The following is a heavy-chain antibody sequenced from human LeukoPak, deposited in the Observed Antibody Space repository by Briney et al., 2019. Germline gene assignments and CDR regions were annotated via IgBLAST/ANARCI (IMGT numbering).Heavy chain of an antibody. D-gene: IGHD5-12*01. CDR2: IRYDGSNK. CDR1: GSTFTRYC. CDR3: ARGPSGYHNT. Sequence: GRSLCLSRAASGSTFTRYCIHWVRQAPGKWLEWVAFIRYDGSNKYYADSVKGRFTISRDNSKNTLYLQMNSLRAEDTAVYYCARGPSGYHNTGGQGTLVTVSS. J-gene: IGHJ4*02. V-gene: IGHV3-30*02.